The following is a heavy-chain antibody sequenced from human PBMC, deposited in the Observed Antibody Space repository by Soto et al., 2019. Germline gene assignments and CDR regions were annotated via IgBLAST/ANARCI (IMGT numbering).Heavy chain of an antibody. D-gene: IGHD3-16*01. J-gene: IGHJ4*02. CDR3: GRDLGGVGSY. Sequence: EVQLVESGGGLVQPGGSLRLSCAASGFTFSNDWFHWVRQAPGKGLVWVSRLNKDGSRTDYADSVKGRFTIFRDNARNTLYLQINSLRAEDTAVYYCGRDLGGVGSYWGQGTLVTVSS. V-gene: IGHV3-74*01. CDR1: GFTFSNDW. CDR2: LNKDGSRT.